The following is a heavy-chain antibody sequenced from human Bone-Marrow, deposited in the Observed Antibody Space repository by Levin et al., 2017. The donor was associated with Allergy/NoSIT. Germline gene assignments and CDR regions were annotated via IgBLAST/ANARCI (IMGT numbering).Heavy chain of an antibody. CDR1: GYTFMRYA. D-gene: IGHD4-17*01. V-gene: IGHV1-46*01. J-gene: IGHJ2*01. CDR3: ARDVGDFRDYWYFDL. Sequence: GGSLRLSCKASGYTFMRYAVHWVRQAPGQGLEWVGMINPSAGWTNYAQKFQGRVTVTTDTSTSTVYMEVSSLTYEDTAVFYCARDVGDFRDYWYFDLWGRGTLVTVSS. CDR2: INPSAGWT.